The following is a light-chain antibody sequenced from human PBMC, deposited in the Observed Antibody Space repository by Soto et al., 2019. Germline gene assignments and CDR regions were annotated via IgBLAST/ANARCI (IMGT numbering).Light chain of an antibody. J-gene: IGLJ3*02. Sequence: QSVLTQPASVSGSPGQSITISCTGTSSDVGSYNLVSWYQQYPGKAPKLIVFEVSKRPSGVSNRFSGSKSGNTASLTISGLQTEDEADYYCCSYAGTYTRVFGGGTQLTVL. V-gene: IGLV2-23*02. CDR1: SSDVGSYNL. CDR2: EVS. CDR3: CSYAGTYTRV.